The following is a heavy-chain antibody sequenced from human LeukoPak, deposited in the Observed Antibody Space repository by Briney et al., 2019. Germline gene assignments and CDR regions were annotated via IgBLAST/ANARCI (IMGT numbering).Heavy chain of an antibody. V-gene: IGHV7-4-1*02. J-gene: IGHJ4*02. CDR1: GYPFIAHF. CDR3: VRGTPTPGMDY. Sequence: ASVRVSCKASGYPFIAHFLNWVRQAPGQGLEWMGNIDTTTGNPRYAQDFTGRFVFSLDTSVSTAYLQITSLKADDTAAYYCVRGTPTPGMDYWGQGTQVTVSS. D-gene: IGHD3-10*01. CDR2: IDTTTGNP.